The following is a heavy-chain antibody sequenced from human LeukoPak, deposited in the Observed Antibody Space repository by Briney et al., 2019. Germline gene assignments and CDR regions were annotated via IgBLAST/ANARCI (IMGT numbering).Heavy chain of an antibody. V-gene: IGHV1-8*01. CDR3: ARAVRVRGVITYYFDY. CDR1: GYTFTSYD. CDR2: MNPNSGNT. J-gene: IGHJ4*02. Sequence: ASVKVSCKASGYTFTSYDINWVRQATGQGLEWMGWMNPNSGNTGYAQKFQGRVTMTRNTSISTAYMELSSLRSEDTAVYYCARAVRVRGVITYYFDYWGQGTLVIVSS. D-gene: IGHD3-10*01.